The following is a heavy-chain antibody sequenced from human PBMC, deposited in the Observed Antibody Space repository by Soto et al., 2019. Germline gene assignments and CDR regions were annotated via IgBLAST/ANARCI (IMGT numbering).Heavy chain of an antibody. V-gene: IGHV3-7*05. CDR3: AIYLSPSREFFYDGYAV. D-gene: IGHD3-22*01. Sequence: EVQLVESGGGLVQPGGSLRLSCAASGFSFSTFWMTWLRQAPGKGLEWVANIKRDGIETHSAAAVTGRFTLTRDNAKNSWDLQLNSLRPEDTAMDYWAIYLSPSREFFYDGYAVWGHGTGVTVSS. CDR1: GFSFSTFW. CDR2: IKRDGIET. J-gene: IGHJ3*01.